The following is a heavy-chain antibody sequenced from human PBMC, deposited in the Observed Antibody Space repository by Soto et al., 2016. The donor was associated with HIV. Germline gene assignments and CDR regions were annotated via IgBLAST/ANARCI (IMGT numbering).Heavy chain of an antibody. Sequence: QVQLQESGPGLVKPSETLSLTCTVSGGSISTYFWSWIRQPPGKGLEWIGYIYYSGSTNYNPSLKSRVTISLDTSKNQSSLKLRSVTAADTAVYYCARGDSYHYYMDVWGQRDHGHRLL. CDR3: ARGDSYHYYMDV. V-gene: IGHV4-59*01. CDR2: IYYSGST. CDR1: GGSISTYF. D-gene: IGHD2-21*02. J-gene: IGHJ6*03.